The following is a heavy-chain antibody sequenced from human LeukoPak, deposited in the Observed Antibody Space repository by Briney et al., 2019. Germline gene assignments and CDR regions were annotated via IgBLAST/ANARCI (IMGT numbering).Heavy chain of an antibody. CDR1: GFTFSSYS. CDR2: IISNGGST. Sequence: GGSLRLSCAASGFTFSSYSMHWVRQAPEKGLESVSAIISNGGSTYYANFVKGRFTISRDDSKNTLYLQMGSLRVEDMAVYYCARVRMGATVSDFYYYYMDVWGKGTTVTVSS. D-gene: IGHD1-26*01. CDR3: ARVRMGATVSDFYYYYMDV. J-gene: IGHJ6*03. V-gene: IGHV3-64*01.